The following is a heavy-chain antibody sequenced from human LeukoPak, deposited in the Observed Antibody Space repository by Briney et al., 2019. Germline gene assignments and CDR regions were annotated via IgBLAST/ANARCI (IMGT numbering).Heavy chain of an antibody. J-gene: IGHJ4*02. CDR1: GFTFSSYA. CDR3: ARALDYDYVWGSYRSQPFDY. D-gene: IGHD3-16*02. V-gene: IGHV3-48*04. CDR2: ISSSSSTI. Sequence: GGSLRLSCAASGFTFSSYAMSWVRQAPGKGLEWVSYISSSSSTIYYADSVKGRFTISRDNAKNSLYLQMNSLRAEDTAVYYCARALDYDYVWGSYRSQPFDYWGQGTLVTVSS.